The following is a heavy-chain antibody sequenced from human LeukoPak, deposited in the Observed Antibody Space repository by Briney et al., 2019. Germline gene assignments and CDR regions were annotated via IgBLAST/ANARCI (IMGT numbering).Heavy chain of an antibody. CDR3: ARDNYYDSSGFPMDV. J-gene: IGHJ6*02. V-gene: IGHV1-69*04. CDR2: IIPIFGIA. CDR1: GGTFSSYA. D-gene: IGHD3-22*01. Sequence: SVKVSCKASGGTFSSYAISWGRQAPGQGLEWMGRIIPIFGIANYAQKFQGRVTITADKSTSTAYMELSSLRSEDTAVYYCARDNYYDSSGFPMDVWGQGTTVTVSS.